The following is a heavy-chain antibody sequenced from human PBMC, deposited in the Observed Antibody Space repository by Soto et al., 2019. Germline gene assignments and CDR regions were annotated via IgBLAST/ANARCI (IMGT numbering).Heavy chain of an antibody. Sequence: QVQLVQSGAEVKKPGASVKVSCKASGYTFTSYDINWVRQATGQGLEWMGWMNPNSGNTGYAQKFQGRVTMTRNTSISTAYMELSSLRSEDTAVYYCARGIGDCSGGSCYSAYRYLEYYMDVWGKGTTVTVSS. CDR2: MNPNSGNT. J-gene: IGHJ6*03. CDR3: ARGIGDCSGGSCYSAYRYLEYYMDV. V-gene: IGHV1-8*01. D-gene: IGHD2-15*01. CDR1: GYTFTSYD.